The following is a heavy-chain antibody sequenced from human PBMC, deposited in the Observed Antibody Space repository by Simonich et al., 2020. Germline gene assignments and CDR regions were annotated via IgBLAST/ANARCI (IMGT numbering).Heavy chain of an antibody. D-gene: IGHD1-1*01. Sequence: QVQLQQWGAGLLKPSETLSLTCAFYGGSFSGYYWSWIRQPPGKGLEWIGEINHSGRHNYNPYLKRRVTIAVDTSKNQFSLTLSSVTAADTAVYYCARGKGWKNAFDIWGQGTMVTVSS. CDR1: GGSFSGYY. V-gene: IGHV4-34*01. J-gene: IGHJ3*02. CDR3: ARGKGWKNAFDI. CDR2: INHSGRH.